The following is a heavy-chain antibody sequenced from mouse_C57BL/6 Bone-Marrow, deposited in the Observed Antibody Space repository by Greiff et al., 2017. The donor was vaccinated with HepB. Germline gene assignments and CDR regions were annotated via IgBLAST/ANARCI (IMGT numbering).Heavy chain of an antibody. Sequence: QVQLQQPGAELVRPGSSVKLSCKASGYTFTSYWMDWVKQRPGQGLEWIGNIYPSDSETHYNQKFKDKATLTVDKSSSTAYMQLSSLTSEDSAVYYCARSPTEVAGIDYWGQGTTLTVSS. CDR3: ARSPTEVAGIDY. D-gene: IGHD1-1*01. CDR1: GYTFTSYW. V-gene: IGHV1-61*01. J-gene: IGHJ2*01. CDR2: IYPSDSET.